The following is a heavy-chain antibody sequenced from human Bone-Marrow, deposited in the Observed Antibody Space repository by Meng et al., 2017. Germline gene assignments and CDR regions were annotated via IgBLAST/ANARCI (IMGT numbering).Heavy chain of an antibody. CDR1: GGSFSDYY. D-gene: IGHD3-10*01. CDR3: AREVSPYYYGSGSENWFDP. V-gene: IGHV4-34*01. Sequence: QVQLQQWGAGLLKPSETLSLTCVVPGGSFSDYYWSWIRQPPGKGLEWIGEINHSGSTNYNPSLESRVTISVDTSKNQFSLKLSSVTAADTAVYYCAREVSPYYYGSGSENWFDPWGQGTLVTVSS. CDR2: INHSGST. J-gene: IGHJ5*02.